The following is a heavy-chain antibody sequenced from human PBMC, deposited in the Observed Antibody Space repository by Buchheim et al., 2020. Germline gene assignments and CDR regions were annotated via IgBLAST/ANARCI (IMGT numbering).Heavy chain of an antibody. CDR2: IYSSGTT. J-gene: IGHJ5*02. Sequence: QVQLQESGPGLVKPSDTLSLTCTVSGGSMRYYYWNWIRQSPAKGLEWMGYIYSSGTTSYNPSLKRRVTISVDTSKNQFSFRLRSVTAADTAVYYCAGENFWSGYDGGFDPWGQG. CDR3: AGENFWSGYDGGFDP. V-gene: IGHV4-59*13. D-gene: IGHD3-3*01. CDR1: GGSMRYYY.